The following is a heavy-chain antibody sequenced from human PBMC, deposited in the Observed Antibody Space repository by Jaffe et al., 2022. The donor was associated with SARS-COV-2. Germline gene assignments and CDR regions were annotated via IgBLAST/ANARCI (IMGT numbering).Heavy chain of an antibody. Sequence: QVQLVESGGGVIQPGGSLRLSCAASGFTLGFFDMHWVRQAPGKGLEWVSSIWFDGNNKYYADSVKGRFTISRDNSKNIVYLQMNSLRAEDTALYYCARDRTGGLNSYQNYWGQGTLVTVSS. CDR1: GFTLGFFD. CDR3: ARDRTGGLNSYQNY. J-gene: IGHJ4*02. V-gene: IGHV3-33*01. CDR2: IWFDGNNK. D-gene: IGHD3-16*02.